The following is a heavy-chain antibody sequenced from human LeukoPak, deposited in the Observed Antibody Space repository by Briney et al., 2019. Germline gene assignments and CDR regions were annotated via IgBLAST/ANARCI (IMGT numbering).Heavy chain of an antibody. CDR1: GFTFSDYY. CDR3: ARGVIAVAGPGSFQH. D-gene: IGHD6-19*01. J-gene: IGHJ1*01. V-gene: IGHV3-11*01. Sequence: GGSLRLSCAASGFTFSDYYMTWVRQAPGKGLEWVSYIDNSGRTIFYAESVKGRFTISRDNAKNSLYLQMNSLRAEDTAVYYCARGVIAVAGPGSFQHWGQGTLVTVSS. CDR2: IDNSGRTI.